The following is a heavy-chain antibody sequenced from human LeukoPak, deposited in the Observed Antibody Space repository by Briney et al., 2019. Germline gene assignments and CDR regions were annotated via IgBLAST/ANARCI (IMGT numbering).Heavy chain of an antibody. CDR1: GLMFSTYA. J-gene: IGHJ6*02. CDR3: ASSLPNGESLYHHGVDV. Sequence: GGSLRLACAASGLMFSTYAMTWVRQAPGKGLEGVSAISGSGGNTYYADSVKGRFTISRDNSKNTVYLQMSSLRAEDTAVYYCASSLPNGESLYHHGVDVWGQGTTVTVSS. D-gene: IGHD4-17*01. CDR2: ISGSGGNT. V-gene: IGHV3-23*01.